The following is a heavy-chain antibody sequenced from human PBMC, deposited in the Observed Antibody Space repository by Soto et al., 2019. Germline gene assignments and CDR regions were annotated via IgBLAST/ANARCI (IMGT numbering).Heavy chain of an antibody. CDR1: GGSISSGGYY. CDR3: ARDGHDYGGKEDWYFDL. D-gene: IGHD4-17*01. Sequence: QVQLQESGPGLVKPSQTLSLTCTVSGGSISSGGYYWSWIRQHPGKGLEWIGYIYYSGSTYYNPSLKSRVTISVDTSKNQFFLKLSSVTAADTAVYYCARDGHDYGGKEDWYFDLWGRGTLVTVSS. V-gene: IGHV4-31*03. CDR2: IYYSGST. J-gene: IGHJ2*01.